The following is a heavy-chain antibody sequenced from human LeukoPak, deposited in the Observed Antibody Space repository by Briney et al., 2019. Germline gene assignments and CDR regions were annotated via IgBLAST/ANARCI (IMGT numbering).Heavy chain of an antibody. J-gene: IGHJ4*02. CDR2: IYYSGST. Sequence: SETLSLTCTVSGGSISSSSYYWGWIRQPPGKGLEWIGSIYYSGSTYYNPSLKSRVTISVDTSKNQFSLKLSSVTAADTAVYYCRLSLIRDGDYWGQGTLVTVSS. D-gene: IGHD3-22*01. CDR1: GGSISSSSYY. V-gene: IGHV4-39*01. CDR3: RLSLIRDGDY.